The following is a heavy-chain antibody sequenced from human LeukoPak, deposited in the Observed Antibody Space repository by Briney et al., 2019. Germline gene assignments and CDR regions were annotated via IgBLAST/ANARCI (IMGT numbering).Heavy chain of an antibody. CDR3: AQITGWSGYYVIGS. CDR1: GGSISSNSHY. CDR2: VYYSGST. V-gene: IGHV4-39*01. Sequence: KPSETLSLTCTVSGGSISSNSHYWGWIRQPPGKGLEWIGSVYYSGSTYYKPSLKSRVTISVDTSKNQFSLKLSSVTAADTAVYYCAQITGWSGYYVIGSWGQGTLVTVSS. D-gene: IGHD3-3*01. J-gene: IGHJ4*02.